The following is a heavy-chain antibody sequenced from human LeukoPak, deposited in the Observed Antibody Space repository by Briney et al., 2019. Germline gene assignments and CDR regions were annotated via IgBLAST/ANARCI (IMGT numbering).Heavy chain of an antibody. D-gene: IGHD5-18*01. CDR1: GGSFSGYY. CDR3: ARGGVGYSYGQIRIFDY. Sequence: PSETLSLTCAVYGGSFSGYYWSWIRQPPGKGLEWIGEINHSGSTNYNPSLKSRVTISVDTSKNQFSLKLSSATAADTAVYYCARGGVGYSYGQIRIFDYWGQGTLVTVSS. J-gene: IGHJ4*02. CDR2: INHSGST. V-gene: IGHV4-34*01.